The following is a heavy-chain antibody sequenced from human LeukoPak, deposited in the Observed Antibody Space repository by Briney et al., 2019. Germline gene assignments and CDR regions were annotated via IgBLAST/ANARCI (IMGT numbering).Heavy chain of an antibody. CDR1: GFTFNNYE. D-gene: IGHD1-7*01. CDR2: ISSSGSTI. V-gene: IGHV3-48*03. CDR3: ARGTTASGWFDP. Sequence: GGSLRLSCAASGFTFNNYEMNWVRQAPGKGLEWVSYISSSGSTIYYADSVKGRFTISRDNAKNSLYLQMNSLRAEDTAVYYCARGTTASGWFDPWGQGTLVTVSS. J-gene: IGHJ5*02.